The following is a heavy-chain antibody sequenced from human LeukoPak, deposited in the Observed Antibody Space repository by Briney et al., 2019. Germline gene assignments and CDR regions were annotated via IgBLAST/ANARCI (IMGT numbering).Heavy chain of an antibody. Sequence: GGSLRLSCAASGFTFSSYWMSWVRQAPGKGLEWVANIKQDGSAKYYVDSVKGRFTISRDNAKNSLYLQMNSLRAEDTAIYYCARDTQYDSSGYYPYDAFAIWGQGTMVTVSS. CDR2: IKQDGSAK. CDR3: ARDTQYDSSGYYPYDAFAI. V-gene: IGHV3-7*01. D-gene: IGHD3-22*01. J-gene: IGHJ3*02. CDR1: GFTFSSYW.